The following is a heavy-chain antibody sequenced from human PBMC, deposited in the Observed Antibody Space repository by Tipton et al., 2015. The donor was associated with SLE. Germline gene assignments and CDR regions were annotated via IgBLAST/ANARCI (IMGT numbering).Heavy chain of an antibody. CDR1: GGSISSGSYC. CDR3: ASWGFDT. Sequence: TLSLTCIVSGGSISSGSYCWTCVRQPAGKGLEWIGHIYTSGITNYNPSLKSRVIISIETSKNQFSLELSSVTAADTAVYYCASWGFDTWGQGTMVTVSS. CDR2: IYTSGIT. V-gene: IGHV4-61*09. D-gene: IGHD3-16*01. J-gene: IGHJ3*01.